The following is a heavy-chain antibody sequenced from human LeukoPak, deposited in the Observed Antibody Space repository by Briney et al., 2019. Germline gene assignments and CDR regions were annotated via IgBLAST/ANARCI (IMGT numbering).Heavy chain of an antibody. D-gene: IGHD4-11*01. V-gene: IGHV3-7*01. CDR1: GFTFSSYW. CDR3: ARDPRTYFNNYGFYYYMDV. Sequence: SGGSLRLSCAASGFTFSSYWMSWVRQAPGKGLEWVANIKQDGSEKYYVDSVKGRFTISRDNAKNSLYLQMNSLRAGDTGLYYCARDPRTYFNNYGFYYYMDVWGKGATVTVSS. J-gene: IGHJ6*03. CDR2: IKQDGSEK.